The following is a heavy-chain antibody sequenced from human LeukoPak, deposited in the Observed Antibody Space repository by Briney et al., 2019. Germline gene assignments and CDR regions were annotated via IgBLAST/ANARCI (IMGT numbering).Heavy chain of an antibody. J-gene: IGHJ6*01. V-gene: IGHV3-23*01. CDR2: ISGSGDNT. CDR3: AKMKGHPLPKYYMDV. D-gene: IGHD1-26*01. CDR1: GFIFSGFA. Sequence: GGSLRLSCAASGFIFSGFAMSWVRRTPGKGLEWVSGISGSGDNTLYADSVKGRFTISRDNSKNTLYLEMNSLRAEDTAIYYCAKMKGHPLPKYYMDVWGQGTTVTVSS.